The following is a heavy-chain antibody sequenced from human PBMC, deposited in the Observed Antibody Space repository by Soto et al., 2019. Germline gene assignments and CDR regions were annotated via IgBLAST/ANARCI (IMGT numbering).Heavy chain of an antibody. CDR2: IYSEGAT. J-gene: IGHJ4*02. CDR1: GFTVSSNY. D-gene: IGHD3-22*01. CDR3: ASNYYEISGSYKGALDY. Sequence: GXSLRLSCAASGFTVSSNYMSCVRQAPFKGLEWVSVIYSEGATYYAASVKGRFTISKDNSKSTVYLQMNSLRDEDTAVYYCASNYYEISGSYKGALDYWGQGILVTVSS. V-gene: IGHV3-53*01.